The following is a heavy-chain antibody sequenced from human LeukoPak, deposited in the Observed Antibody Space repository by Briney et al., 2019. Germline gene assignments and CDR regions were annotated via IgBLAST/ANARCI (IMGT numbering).Heavy chain of an antibody. Sequence: GASVKVSCKASGYTFTGYYMHWVRQAPGQGLEWMGWINPNSGGTNYAQKFQGRVTMTRDTCISTAYMELSRLRSDDTAVYYCARDRLSSGWTDLDYWGQGTLVTVSS. CDR3: ARDRLSSGWTDLDY. D-gene: IGHD6-19*01. V-gene: IGHV1-2*02. J-gene: IGHJ4*02. CDR2: INPNSGGT. CDR1: GYTFTGYY.